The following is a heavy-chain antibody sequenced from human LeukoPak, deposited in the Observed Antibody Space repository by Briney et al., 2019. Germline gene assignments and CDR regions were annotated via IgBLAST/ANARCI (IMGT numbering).Heavy chain of an antibody. Sequence: GESLRLSCAASGFSFINTWMSWVRQAPGKGLEWVGRIKCKSDGGTIDYAEPVKGRVTISRDDSKNMVYLQMNSLKSEDTAVYYCTTDPRDWGQGTLVTVSS. CDR2: IKCKSDGGTI. CDR1: GFSFINTW. J-gene: IGHJ4*02. V-gene: IGHV3-15*01. D-gene: IGHD3-10*01. CDR3: TTDPRD.